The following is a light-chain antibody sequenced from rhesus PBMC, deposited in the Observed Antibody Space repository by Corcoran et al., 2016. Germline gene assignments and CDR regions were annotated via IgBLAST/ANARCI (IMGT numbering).Light chain of an antibody. CDR2: KVS. V-gene: IGKV2-62*02. J-gene: IGKJ1*01. Sequence: DVVMTQSPLSLPITPGQPASISCRSSQSLVHSNGNTYLSWYQQKPGQPPRRLIYKVSNRDSGVPERFSGSGAGTDVKRKISRVEAEDVGVYYCGQGINVPRTFGQGTKVEIK. CDR1: QSLVHSNGNTY. CDR3: GQGINVPRT.